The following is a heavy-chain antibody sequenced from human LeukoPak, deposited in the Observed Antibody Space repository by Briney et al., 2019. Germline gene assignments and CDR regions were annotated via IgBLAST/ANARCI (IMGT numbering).Heavy chain of an antibody. CDR2: MNQDGSEI. J-gene: IGHJ4*02. V-gene: IGHV3-7*01. Sequence: GGSLRLSCVGSGFTFSRYWLNWVRQAPGKGLEWVANMNQDGSEIYYLDSVKGRFTISRDNAKNSLYLQMNSLRDEDTAVYYCARDRYSSGWYGDYWGQGTLVTVSS. D-gene: IGHD6-19*01. CDR3: ARDRYSSGWYGDY. CDR1: GFTFSRYW.